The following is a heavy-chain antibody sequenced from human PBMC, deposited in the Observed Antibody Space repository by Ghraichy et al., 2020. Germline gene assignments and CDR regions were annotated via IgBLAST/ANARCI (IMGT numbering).Heavy chain of an antibody. CDR3: ARGNSDYGVFDI. CDR2: INGDGSDT. CDR1: GFSSSSYW. D-gene: IGHD4-17*01. V-gene: IGHV3-74*01. Sequence: GGSLRLSCTASGFSSSSYWMHWVRQAPGKGLVWVSRINGDGSDTSYADIVKGRFTVSRDTAQNTVYLQMNSLTVEDTALFYCARGNSDYGVFDIWGQGTTVTVSS. J-gene: IGHJ3*02.